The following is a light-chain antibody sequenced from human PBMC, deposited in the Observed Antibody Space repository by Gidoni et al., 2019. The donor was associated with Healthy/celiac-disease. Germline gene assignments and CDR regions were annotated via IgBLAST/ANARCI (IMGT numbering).Light chain of an antibody. CDR2: GAS. J-gene: IGKJ4*01. CDR3: QQYGSSRPLT. Sequence: EIVLTQSPGTLSLSPGERATLSCRASQSVSSSYLAWYQQKPGQAPRLLIYGASSRATGIPDRFSGSGSGIDFTLTISRLEPEDFAVYYCQQYGSSRPLTCGGGTKVEIK. CDR1: QSVSSSY. V-gene: IGKV3-20*01.